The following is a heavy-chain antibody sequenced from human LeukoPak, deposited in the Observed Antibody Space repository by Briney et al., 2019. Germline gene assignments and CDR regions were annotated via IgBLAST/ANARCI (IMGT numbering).Heavy chain of an antibody. Sequence: GGSLRLSCAASGFTFSSYAMSWVRQAPGKGLEWVSAISGSGGSTYYADSVKGRFTISRDNSKNTLYLQMNSLRAEDTAVYYCAKDPHSAVMIGWFDPWGQGTLVTVSS. CDR1: GFTFSSYA. CDR2: ISGSGGST. J-gene: IGHJ5*02. D-gene: IGHD3-22*01. CDR3: AKDPHSAVMIGWFDP. V-gene: IGHV3-23*01.